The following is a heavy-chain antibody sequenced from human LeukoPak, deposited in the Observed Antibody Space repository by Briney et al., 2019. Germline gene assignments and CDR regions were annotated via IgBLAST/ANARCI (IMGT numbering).Heavy chain of an antibody. CDR2: ISGSGGST. Sequence: GGSLRLSCAASGFTFSSYAMSGVRQAPGKGLEGVSAISGSGGSTYYADSVKGRFTISRDNSKNTLYLQMTSLRAEDTAVYYCAKGLWFGELFPVGGVDVWAKGPTVTVSS. V-gene: IGHV3-23*01. CDR3: AKGLWFGELFPVGGVDV. J-gene: IGHJ6*04. CDR1: GFTFSSYA. D-gene: IGHD3-10*01.